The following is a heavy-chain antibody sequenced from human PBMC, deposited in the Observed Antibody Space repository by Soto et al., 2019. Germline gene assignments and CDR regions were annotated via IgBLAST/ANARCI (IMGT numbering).Heavy chain of an antibody. CDR2: TYYRSRWYS. V-gene: IGHV6-1*01. CDR1: GDSVSSSSVA. D-gene: IGHD2-15*01. Sequence: SQTLSLTCVISGDSVSSSSVAWNWVRQSPSRGLEWLGRTYYRSRWYSDFAVSVRGRIVINADTSKNQFSLQLNSVTPEDTAVYXCARSEEDSDYYYGLDVWGQGTTVTVSS. CDR3: ARSEEDSDYYYGLDV. J-gene: IGHJ6*02.